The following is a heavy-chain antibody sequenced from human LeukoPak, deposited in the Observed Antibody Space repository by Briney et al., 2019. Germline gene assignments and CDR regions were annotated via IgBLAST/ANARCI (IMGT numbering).Heavy chain of an antibody. Sequence: GGSLRLSCAASGFTFSDYYMSWIRQAPGKGLEWVSYISSSSSYTNYADSVKGRFTISRDNAKNSLYLQMNSLRAEDTAVYYCARIWFGESSNFDYWGQGTLVTVSS. CDR1: GFTFSDYY. V-gene: IGHV3-11*06. CDR3: ARIWFGESSNFDY. J-gene: IGHJ4*02. CDR2: ISSSSSYT. D-gene: IGHD3-10*01.